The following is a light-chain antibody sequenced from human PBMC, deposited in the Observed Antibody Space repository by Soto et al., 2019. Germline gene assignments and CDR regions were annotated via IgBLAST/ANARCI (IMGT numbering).Light chain of an antibody. CDR3: NSYTTRSPVGV. J-gene: IGLJ3*02. Sequence: QSALTQPASVSGSLGQSITISCTGTSSDVGTYNLVSWYQQHPGKAPKLMIYEVSNRPSGVSHRFSGSKSGNTASLTISGLQAEDEADYYCNSYTTRSPVGVFGGGTKLTVL. CDR1: SSDVGTYNL. CDR2: EVS. V-gene: IGLV2-14*02.